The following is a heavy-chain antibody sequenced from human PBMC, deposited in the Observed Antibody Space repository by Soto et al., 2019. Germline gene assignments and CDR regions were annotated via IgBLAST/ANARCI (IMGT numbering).Heavy chain of an antibody. V-gene: IGHV1-69*13. J-gene: IGHJ6*02. Sequence: SVKVSCKASGGTFSSYAISWVRQAPGQGLEWMGGIIPIFGTANYAQKFQGRVTITADESTSTAYMELSSLRSEDTAVYYCARASDYDILTGPYYYYGMDVWGQGTTVTVSS. CDR3: ARASDYDILTGPYYYYGMDV. D-gene: IGHD3-9*01. CDR1: GGTFSSYA. CDR2: IIPIFGTA.